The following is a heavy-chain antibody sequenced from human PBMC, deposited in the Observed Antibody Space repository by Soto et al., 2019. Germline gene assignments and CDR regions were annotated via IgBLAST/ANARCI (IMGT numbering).Heavy chain of an antibody. CDR3: ASSYGSGYRAFDY. V-gene: IGHV1-69*02. Sequence: QVQLVQSGAEVKRPGSSVKVSCKASGDTFNFYSINWVRQAPGLGLEWMGRVNPIVSMSNYAQKYPVRVTMTADKSTSTAYMELSSLRSEDTAIYYCASSYGSGYRAFDYWGQGALVTVSS. CDR1: GDTFNFYS. D-gene: IGHD3-10*01. J-gene: IGHJ4*02. CDR2: VNPIVSMS.